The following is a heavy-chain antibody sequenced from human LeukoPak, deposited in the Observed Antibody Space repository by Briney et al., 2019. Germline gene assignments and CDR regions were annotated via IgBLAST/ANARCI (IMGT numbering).Heavy chain of an antibody. V-gene: IGHV4-34*01. CDR2: INHSGST. J-gene: IGHJ4*02. CDR3: ARVNDYGYSQRSRFDY. Sequence: SETLSLTCAVYGESFSGYYWSWIRQPPGKGLEWIGEINHSGSTNYNPSLKSRVTISVDTSKNQFSLKLSSVTAADTAVYYCARVNDYGYSQRSRFDYWGQGTLVTVSS. D-gene: IGHD4/OR15-4a*01. CDR1: GESFSGYY.